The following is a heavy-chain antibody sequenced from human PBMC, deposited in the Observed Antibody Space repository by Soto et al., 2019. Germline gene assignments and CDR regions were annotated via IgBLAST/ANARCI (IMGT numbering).Heavy chain of an antibody. V-gene: IGHV1-18*01. CDR2: ISAYNGNT. J-gene: IGHJ3*02. Sequence: QVQLVQSGAEVKKPGASVKVSCKASGYTFTSYGISWVRQAPGQGLEWMGWISAYNGNTNYAQKLQGRVTMTTDTSTSTAYMELRSLRSDDTAVYYCARDRERGPAATLSSFDIWGQGTMVTVSS. CDR3: ARDRERGPAATLSSFDI. CDR1: GYTFTSYG. D-gene: IGHD2-2*01.